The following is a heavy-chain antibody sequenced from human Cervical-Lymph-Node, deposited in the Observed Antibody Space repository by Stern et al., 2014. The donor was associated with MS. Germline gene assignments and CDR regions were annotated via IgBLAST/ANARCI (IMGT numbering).Heavy chain of an antibody. CDR1: GYSFPSYW. Sequence: EMQLVQSGAEVKKPGESLKISCKGSGYSFPSYWIGWARQMPRKGLAWMGVIYVDDSENRYSPSFQGQVTMSADKSTNVAFLQWTSLKSSDTAIYYCVRHSHCSPTRCYPSWFDPWGQGTLVIVSS. CDR2: IYVDDSEN. D-gene: IGHD2-2*01. V-gene: IGHV5-51*01. J-gene: IGHJ5*02. CDR3: VRHSHCSPTRCYPSWFDP.